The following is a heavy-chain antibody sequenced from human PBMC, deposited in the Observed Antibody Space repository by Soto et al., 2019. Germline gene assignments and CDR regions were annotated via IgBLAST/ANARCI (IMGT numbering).Heavy chain of an antibody. V-gene: IGHV1-69*01. CDR1: GGTFSSYA. Sequence: QVPLVQSGAEVKKPGSSVKVSCKASGGTFSSYAISWVRQAPGQGLEWMGGIIPIFGTANYAQKFQGRVTITADESTSTAYMELSSLRSEDTAVYYCARDFVRHIVVVTAMDYYGMDVWGQGTTVTVSS. J-gene: IGHJ6*02. D-gene: IGHD2-21*02. CDR2: IIPIFGTA. CDR3: ARDFVRHIVVVTAMDYYGMDV.